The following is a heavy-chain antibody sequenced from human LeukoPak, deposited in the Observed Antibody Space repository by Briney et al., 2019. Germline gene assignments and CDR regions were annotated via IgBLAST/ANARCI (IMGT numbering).Heavy chain of an antibody. J-gene: IGHJ4*02. V-gene: IGHV5-51*01. D-gene: IGHD3-22*01. CDR3: ARQFRDSSGYYSYYFDY. CDR2: IYPGDSDA. CDR1: GYSFTTYW. Sequence: GEPLKISCKGSGYSFTTYWIGWVRQMPGRGLEWMGIIYPGDSDARCSPSFHGQVTISADTSTRTAYLQWSSLKASDTAMYYCARQFRDSSGYYSYYFDYWGQGTLVTVSS.